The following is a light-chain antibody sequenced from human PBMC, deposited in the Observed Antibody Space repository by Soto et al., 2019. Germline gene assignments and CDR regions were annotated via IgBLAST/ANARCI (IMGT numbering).Light chain of an antibody. J-gene: IGLJ2*01. V-gene: IGLV2-14*01. CDR2: DVS. Sequence: QSALTQPASVSGSPGQSITISCTGTSSDVGGYNYVSWYQQHPRKAPKLMIYDVSNRPSGVSNRFYGSKSGNTASLTISGLQAEYEADYYCSSYTSSSTVVFGGGTKRTLL. CDR1: SSDVGGYNY. CDR3: SSYTSSSTVV.